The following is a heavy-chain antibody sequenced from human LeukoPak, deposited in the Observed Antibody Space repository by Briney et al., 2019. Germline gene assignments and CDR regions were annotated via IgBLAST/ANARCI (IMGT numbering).Heavy chain of an antibody. CDR1: GFTFSSYW. D-gene: IGHD6-19*01. V-gene: IGHV4-39*01. CDR3: ARRGYTSGWYSHY. J-gene: IGHJ4*02. Sequence: GSLRLSCAASGFTFSSYWMHWVRQAPGKGLEWIGTIFYTGSTYYNPSLKSRVTISVDTSKNRFSLRLSSVSAADTAVYSCARRGYTSGWYSHYWGQGTLITVSS. CDR2: IFYTGST.